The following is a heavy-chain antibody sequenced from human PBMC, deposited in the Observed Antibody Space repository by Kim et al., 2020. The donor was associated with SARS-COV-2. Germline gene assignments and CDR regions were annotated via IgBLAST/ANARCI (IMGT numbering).Heavy chain of an antibody. Sequence: YAPSGKGRLIVSRENSKNSLYLQMNSLKTEDTAVYYCARDTAAAMDVWGQGTTVTVSS. CDR3: ARDTAAAMDV. D-gene: IGHD6-25*01. V-gene: IGHV3-72*01. J-gene: IGHJ6*02.